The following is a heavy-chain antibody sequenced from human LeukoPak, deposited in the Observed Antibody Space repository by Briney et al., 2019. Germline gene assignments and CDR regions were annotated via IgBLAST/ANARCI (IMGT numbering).Heavy chain of an antibody. CDR1: GFTFSSYN. CDR2: ISSSSSYI. D-gene: IGHD2-15*01. Sequence: GGSLRLSCAASGFTFSSYNMNWVRQAPGKGLEWVSSISSSSSYIYYADSPKGRFTISRDNAKNSLFLQMNSLRAEDTAVYYCARTSAATPTYAMDVWGQGTTVTVSS. J-gene: IGHJ6*02. CDR3: ARTSAATPTYAMDV. V-gene: IGHV3-21*01.